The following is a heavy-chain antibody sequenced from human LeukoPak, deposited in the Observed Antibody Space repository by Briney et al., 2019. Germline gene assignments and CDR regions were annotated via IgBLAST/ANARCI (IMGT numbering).Heavy chain of an antibody. V-gene: IGHV4-59*01. Sequence: PETLSLTCTVSGGSISSYYWSWIRQPPEKGLEWIAYIYYSGSTNYNPSLKSRVTISVDTSKNQFSLKLSSVTAADTAVYYCATGIAPNWFDPWGQGTLVTVSS. CDR3: ATGIAPNWFDP. CDR1: GGSISSYY. J-gene: IGHJ5*02. CDR2: IYYSGST. D-gene: IGHD6-13*01.